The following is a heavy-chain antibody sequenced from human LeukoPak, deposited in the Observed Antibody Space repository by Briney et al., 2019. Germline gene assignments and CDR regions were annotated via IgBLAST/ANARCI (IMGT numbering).Heavy chain of an antibody. CDR3: ASHQYYYDSSDYYYCD. V-gene: IGHV4-39*07. Sequence: SETLSLTCTVSGGSISSSSDYWGWVRQPPRKGLEWIGSMYYSGSTYYNSSLRSRVTISVDTSKSQFSLKLSSVTAADTAVYYCASHQYYYDSSDYYYCDWGQGTLVTVSS. D-gene: IGHD3-22*01. CDR2: MYYSGST. J-gene: IGHJ4*02. CDR1: GGSISSSSDY.